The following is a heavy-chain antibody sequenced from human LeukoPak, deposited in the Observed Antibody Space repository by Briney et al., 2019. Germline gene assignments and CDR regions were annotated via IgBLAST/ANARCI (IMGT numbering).Heavy chain of an antibody. Sequence: PGGSLRLSCTASGLTFGDYAMSWVRQAPGKGLEWVSAISGSGGSTYYADSVKGRFTISRDNSKNTLYLQMNSLRAEDTAVYYCAKGAELYYYYGMDVWGQGTTVTVSS. D-gene: IGHD1-26*01. CDR1: GLTFGDYA. CDR2: ISGSGGST. J-gene: IGHJ6*02. V-gene: IGHV3-23*01. CDR3: AKGAELYYYYGMDV.